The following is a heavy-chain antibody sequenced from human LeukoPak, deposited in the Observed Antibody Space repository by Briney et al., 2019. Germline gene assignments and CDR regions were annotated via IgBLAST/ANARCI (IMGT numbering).Heavy chain of an antibody. CDR2: IIWNSGNI. CDR3: AELGITMIGGV. J-gene: IGHJ6*04. CDR1: GFTFDDYA. V-gene: IGHV3-9*01. D-gene: IGHD3-10*02. Sequence: GGSLRLSCAASGFTFDDYAMHWVRQAPGKGLEWVSVIIWNSGNIGYADSVKGRFTVSRDNAQNSLYLQMNSLRAEDTAVYYCAELGITMIGGVWGKGTTVTISS.